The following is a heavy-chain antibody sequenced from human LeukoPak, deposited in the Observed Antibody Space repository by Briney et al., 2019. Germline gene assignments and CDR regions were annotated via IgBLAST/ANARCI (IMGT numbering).Heavy chain of an antibody. CDR2: ISAYNGHT. J-gene: IGHJ4*02. V-gene: IGHV1-18*01. CDR3: ARNKEGKSLDY. Sequence: GASVKVSCKASGYTFRSYGITWVRQAPGQGLEWMGWISAYNGHTNYAQKFQGRVTMTRDTSISTAYMELNRLRFDDTAVYYCARNKEGKSLDYWGQGTLVTVSS. CDR1: GYTFRSYG.